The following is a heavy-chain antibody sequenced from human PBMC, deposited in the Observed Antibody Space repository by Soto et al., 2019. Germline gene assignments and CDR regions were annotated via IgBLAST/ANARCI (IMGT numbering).Heavy chain of an antibody. CDR3: ARRSTKEDV. CDR2: VFNGGNT. Sequence: PSETLSLTCTVSGGSISNYYWSWIRQPPGKGLEWIGYVFNGGNTNYNPSLKSRVTISVGTSKNQFSLKLSSVTAADTAVYYCARRSTKEDVWGQGTTVTVSS. CDR1: GGSISNYY. V-gene: IGHV4-59*01. D-gene: IGHD2-8*01. J-gene: IGHJ6*02.